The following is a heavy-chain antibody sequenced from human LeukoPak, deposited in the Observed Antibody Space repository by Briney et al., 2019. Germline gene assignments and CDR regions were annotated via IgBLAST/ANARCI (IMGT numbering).Heavy chain of an antibody. CDR2: IYYSGST. CDR1: GGSISSSSYY. Sequence: PSETLSLTCTVSGGSISSSSYYWGWIRQPPGKGLEWIGSIYYSGSTYYNPSLKSRVTISVDTSKNQFSLKLSSVTAADTAVYCCARDTAMPPLMDVWGIGTTVTVSS. J-gene: IGHJ6*03. CDR3: ARDTAMPPLMDV. D-gene: IGHD5-18*01. V-gene: IGHV4-39*07.